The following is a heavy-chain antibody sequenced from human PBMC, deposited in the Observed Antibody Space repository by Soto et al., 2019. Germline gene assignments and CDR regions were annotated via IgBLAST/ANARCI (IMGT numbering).Heavy chain of an antibody. V-gene: IGHV3-23*01. CDR2: ISGSGGST. D-gene: IGHD2-15*01. CDR1: GFTFSSYA. Sequence: EVQLLESGGGLVQPGGSLRLSCAASGFTFSSYAMSWVRQAPGKGLEWVSAISGSGGSTYYADSVKGRFTISRDNSKNTLYLQMNSLRAEDTAVYYCAMAPGRERPSVVVVAATPFPYDYWGQGTLVTVSS. CDR3: AMAPGRERPSVVVVAATPFPYDY. J-gene: IGHJ4*02.